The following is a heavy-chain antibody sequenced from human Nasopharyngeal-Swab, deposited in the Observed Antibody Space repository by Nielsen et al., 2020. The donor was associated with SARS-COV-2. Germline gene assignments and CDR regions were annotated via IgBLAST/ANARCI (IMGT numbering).Heavy chain of an antibody. CDR1: GYTLTTYA. CDR3: ARDWSLGGTCRDDAFDI. Sequence: ASVKVSCKASGYTLTTYAMHWVRQAPGQRLEWMGWINGGSGDTKYSQNFLGRVTITRDTSANTAYLELRSLISEDSAIYYCARDWSLGGTCRDDAFDIWGRGTVVTVSS. CDR2: INGGSGDT. J-gene: IGHJ3*02. D-gene: IGHD2-15*01. V-gene: IGHV1-3*01.